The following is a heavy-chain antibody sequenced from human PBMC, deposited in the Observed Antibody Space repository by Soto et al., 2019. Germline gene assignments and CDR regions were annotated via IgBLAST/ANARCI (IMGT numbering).Heavy chain of an antibody. CDR2: ISYDATRK. V-gene: IGHV3-30-3*01. Sequence: QEQMVESGGGVVQPGRSLRLSCVVSGFTIRGYSLHWVRQAPGKGLEWVAVISYDATRKSYADSVKGRFSISRDDSKNTFYLEMNSLRVEDTALYYCARISVGFTYGGGIGNWGQGTLVSVSS. CDR3: ARISVGFTYGGGIGN. D-gene: IGHD5-18*01. J-gene: IGHJ4*02. CDR1: GFTIRGYS.